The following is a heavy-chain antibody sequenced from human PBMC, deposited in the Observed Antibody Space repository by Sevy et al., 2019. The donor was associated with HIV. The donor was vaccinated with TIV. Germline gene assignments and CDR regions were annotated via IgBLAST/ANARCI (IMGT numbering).Heavy chain of an antibody. V-gene: IGHV3-74*01. Sequence: GSLRLSCEASGFDLSSPWMQWVRQASGKGLVWVSRMNTDGRRTNYADSVKGRFTISIDNAKNTLYLEMNNLRDEDTALYYCATPRFDFWGPGTLVTVSS. CDR2: MNTDGRRT. J-gene: IGHJ4*02. CDR1: GFDLSSPW. CDR3: ATPRFDF.